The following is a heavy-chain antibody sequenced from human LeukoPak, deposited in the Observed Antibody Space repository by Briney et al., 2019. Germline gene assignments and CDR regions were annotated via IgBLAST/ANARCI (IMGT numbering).Heavy chain of an antibody. D-gene: IGHD2-2*02. CDR2: ISSSSSYI. J-gene: IGHJ4*02. Sequence: GGSLRLSCAASGFTFSSYSMNWVRQAPGKGLEWVSSISSSSSYIHYADSVKGRFTISRDNAKNSLYLQMNSLRAEDTAVYHCAKAGSSTSCYSLDYWGQGTLVTVSS. CDR1: GFTFSSYS. V-gene: IGHV3-21*01. CDR3: AKAGSSTSCYSLDY.